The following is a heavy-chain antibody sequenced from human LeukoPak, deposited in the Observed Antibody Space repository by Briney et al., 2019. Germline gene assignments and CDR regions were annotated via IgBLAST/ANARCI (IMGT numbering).Heavy chain of an antibody. CDR2: IYYSGSS. V-gene: IGHV4-31*03. J-gene: IGHJ6*03. Sequence: SETLSLTCTVSGGSINNGGYYWSWIRQHPGKGLEWIWYIYYSGSSYYNPSLRSRVTISVDTSKNHFSLKLSSVTAADTAVYYCARDVFSALDPIYNPYYYYYMDVWGKGTTVTVSS. CDR3: ARDVFSALDPIYNPYYYYYMDV. CDR1: GGSINNGGYY. D-gene: IGHD3/OR15-3a*01.